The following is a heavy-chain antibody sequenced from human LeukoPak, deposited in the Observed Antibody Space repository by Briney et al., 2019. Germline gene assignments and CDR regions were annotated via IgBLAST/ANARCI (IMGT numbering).Heavy chain of an antibody. CDR3: ARKRLGYCSGGSCPLDY. CDR2: IIPIFGTA. J-gene: IGHJ4*02. V-gene: IGHV1-69*13. Sequence: ASVKVSCKHSGDTFSSYAISWVRPAPGQGLEWMGGIIPIFGTANYAQKFQGRVTITADESTSTAYMELSSLRSEDTAVYYCARKRLGYCSGGSCPLDYWGQGTLVTVSS. CDR1: GDTFSSYA. D-gene: IGHD2-15*01.